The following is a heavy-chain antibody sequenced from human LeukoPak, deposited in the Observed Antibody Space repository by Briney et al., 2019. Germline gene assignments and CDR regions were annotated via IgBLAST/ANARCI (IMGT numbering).Heavy chain of an antibody. V-gene: IGHV4-4*02. J-gene: IGHJ5*02. D-gene: IGHD3-10*01. CDR2: IYHSGST. Sequence: SGTLSLTCAVSGGSISSSNWWSWVRQPPGKGLEWIGEIYHSGSTNYNPSLKSRVTISVDKSKSQFSLKLSSVTAADTAVYYCARIYYGSGSYFSAWFDPWGQGTLVTVSS. CDR3: ARIYYGSGSYFSAWFDP. CDR1: GGSISSSNW.